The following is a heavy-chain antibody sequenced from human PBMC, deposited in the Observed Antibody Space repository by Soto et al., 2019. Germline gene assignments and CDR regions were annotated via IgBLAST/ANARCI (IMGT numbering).Heavy chain of an antibody. CDR1: GDSVSSNSAA. CDR2: TYYRSKWYN. V-gene: IGHV6-1*01. Sequence: SQTLSLTCAISGDSVSSNSAAWNWIRQSPSRGLEWLGRTYYRSKWYNDYAVSVKSRITINPDTSKNQFSLQLNSVTPEDTAVYYCARETYYYGSATYYNTYYYYGMDVWGQGTTVTVSS. J-gene: IGHJ6*02. D-gene: IGHD3-10*01. CDR3: ARETYYYGSATYYNTYYYYGMDV.